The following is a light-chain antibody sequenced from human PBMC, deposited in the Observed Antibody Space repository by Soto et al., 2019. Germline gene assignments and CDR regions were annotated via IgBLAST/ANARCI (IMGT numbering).Light chain of an antibody. Sequence: QSVLTQPAFVSGSPGQSITISCTGTNTDVGGYNYVSWYQQHPGNVPRLIIYDVDNRPLGISNRFSGSQSGNTASLSISGLQAEDEADYYCCAYTARTTLSWVFGGGTKLTVL. CDR3: CAYTARTTLSWV. J-gene: IGLJ3*02. V-gene: IGLV2-14*03. CDR1: NTDVGGYNY. CDR2: DVD.